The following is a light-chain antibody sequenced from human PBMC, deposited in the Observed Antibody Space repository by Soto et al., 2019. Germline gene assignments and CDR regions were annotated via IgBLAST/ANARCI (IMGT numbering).Light chain of an antibody. CDR2: DAS. J-gene: IGKJ1*01. CDR1: QSISSW. V-gene: IGKV1-5*01. Sequence: DIQMTQSQLSLSASVGDRVTITCRASQSISSWLAWYQQKPGKAPKLLIYDASSLESGVPSRFSGSGSGTEFTLTISSLQPDDFATYYCQQYNSYPETFGQGTKVDIK. CDR3: QQYNSYPET.